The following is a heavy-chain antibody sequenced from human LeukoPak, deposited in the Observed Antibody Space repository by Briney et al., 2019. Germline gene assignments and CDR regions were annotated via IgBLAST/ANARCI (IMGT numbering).Heavy chain of an antibody. J-gene: IGHJ4*02. CDR3: AGGESYDSSGYCFDY. D-gene: IGHD3-22*01. Sequence: ASVKVSCKASGYTFASYYMHWVRQAPGQGLEWMGIINPSGGSTSYAQKFQGRVTMTRDTSTSTVYMELSSLRSEDTAVYYCAGGESYDSSGYCFDYWGQGTLVTVSS. CDR1: GYTFASYY. CDR2: INPSGGST. V-gene: IGHV1-46*01.